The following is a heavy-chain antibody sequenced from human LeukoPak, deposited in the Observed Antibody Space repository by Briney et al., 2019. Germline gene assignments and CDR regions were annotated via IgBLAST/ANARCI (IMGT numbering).Heavy chain of an antibody. V-gene: IGHV3-30*18. CDR2: MSRDVNHK. CDR3: AKRRLEGSGTYGGGFDF. J-gene: IGHJ3*01. D-gene: IGHD4-23*01. Sequence: PGGSLRLSCAASGFIFSNYDMYWVRQAPGKGPEWVAVMSRDVNHKYYADFVKGRFTISRDNSKNTLHLQMNTLTTEGTAVYYCAKRRLEGSGTYGGGFDFWGQGTMVTVSS. CDR1: GFIFSNYD.